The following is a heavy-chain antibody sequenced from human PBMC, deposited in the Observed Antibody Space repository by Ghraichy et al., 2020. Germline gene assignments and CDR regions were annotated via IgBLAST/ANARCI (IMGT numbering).Heavy chain of an antibody. CDR2: IYHSGST. CDR3: ARAYSSSVWVV. V-gene: IGHV4-38-2*01. D-gene: IGHD6-13*01. Sequence: SETLSLTCAVSGYSISSGYYWGWIRQPPGKGLEWIGSIYHSGSTYYNPSLKSRVTISVDTSKNQFSLKLSSVTAADTAVYYCARAYSSSVWVVWGQGTMVTVSS. J-gene: IGHJ3*01. CDR1: GYSISSGYY.